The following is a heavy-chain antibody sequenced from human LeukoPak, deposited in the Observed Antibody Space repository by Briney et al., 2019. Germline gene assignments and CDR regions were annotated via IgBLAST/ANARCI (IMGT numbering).Heavy chain of an antibody. Sequence: SETLSLTLTVSGYSISSGYYWGWIRQPPGKGLEWVGNNYHSGSTYYNPSLKSRVTISVDTSKNQFSLKLSSVTAADTAVYYCARMSRYYDSSGYRNWGQGTLVTVSS. CDR2: NYHSGST. D-gene: IGHD3-22*01. J-gene: IGHJ4*02. CDR3: ARMSRYYDSSGYRN. V-gene: IGHV4-38-2*02. CDR1: GYSISSGYY.